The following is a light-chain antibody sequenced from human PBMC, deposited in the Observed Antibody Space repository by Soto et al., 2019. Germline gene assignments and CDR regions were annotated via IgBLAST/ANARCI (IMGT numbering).Light chain of an antibody. CDR3: QQFNSYPIT. CDR2: DVS. J-gene: IGKJ5*01. Sequence: AIQVTQSPSSLSASVGDRVTITCRASQDIRGALAWYQQKPGKAPMLLIYDVSTLESGVPSRFSGSGSGTEFTLTISSLQPEDFGTYYCQQFNSYPITFGHGTRLEIK. V-gene: IGKV1-13*02. CDR1: QDIRGA.